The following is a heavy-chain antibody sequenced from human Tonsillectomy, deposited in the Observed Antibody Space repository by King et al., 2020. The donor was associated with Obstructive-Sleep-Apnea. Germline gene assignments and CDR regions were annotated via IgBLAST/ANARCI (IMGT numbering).Heavy chain of an antibody. CDR1: GVG. V-gene: IGHV2-5*02. CDR2: IYWDDDK. CDR3: AHVAGEVPAERRYYFDY. Sequence: GVGVGWIRQPPGQPLEWLALIYWDDDKRYSPSLKSRLTITKDTSQNQVVLTMTNMDPVDTATYYCAHVAGEVPAERRYYFDYWGQGTLVTVSS. J-gene: IGHJ4*02. D-gene: IGHD2-2*01.